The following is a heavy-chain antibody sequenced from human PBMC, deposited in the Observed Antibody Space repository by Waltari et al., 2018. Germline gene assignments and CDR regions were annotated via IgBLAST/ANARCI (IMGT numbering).Heavy chain of an antibody. J-gene: IGHJ4*02. Sequence: QVQLQESGPGLVKPSQTLSLTCTVSGGSISSGSYYWSWIRQPAGKGLEWIGYIYTSGSTNYNPSLKSRVTISVDTSKNQFSLKLSSVTAADTAVYYCARENYGSSWYGALGYWGQGTLVTVSS. V-gene: IGHV4-61*09. CDR1: GGSISSGSYY. CDR2: IYTSGST. CDR3: ARENYGSSWYGALGY. D-gene: IGHD6-13*01.